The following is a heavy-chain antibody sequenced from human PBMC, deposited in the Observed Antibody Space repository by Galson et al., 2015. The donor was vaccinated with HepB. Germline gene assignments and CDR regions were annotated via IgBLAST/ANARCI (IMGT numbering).Heavy chain of an antibody. Sequence: SLRLSCAASGFTFSSYSMNWVRQAPGKGLEWVSSISSTSGRIYYADSVKGRFTISRDNAKNSLYLQMSSLRVEDTAVYYCAREDSYRGNPWGDHRGQGTLVTVSS. CDR3: AREDSYRGNPWGDH. CDR2: ISSTSGRI. CDR1: GFTFSSYS. V-gene: IGHV3-21*01. D-gene: IGHD4-23*01. J-gene: IGHJ4*02.